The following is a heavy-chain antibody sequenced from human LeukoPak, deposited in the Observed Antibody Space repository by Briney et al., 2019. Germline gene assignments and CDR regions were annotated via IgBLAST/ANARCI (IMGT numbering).Heavy chain of an antibody. J-gene: IGHJ3*02. CDR3: ARAPNYYDSSGYDDAFDI. Sequence: ASVKVSCKASGYTFTGYYMQWVRQAPGQGLEWMGWINPNSGDTNYAQKFQGRVTMTRDTSISTAYMELSRLRSDDTAVYYCARAPNYYDSSGYDDAFDIWGQGTMVTVSS. CDR1: GYTFTGYY. CDR2: INPNSGDT. V-gene: IGHV1-2*02. D-gene: IGHD3-22*01.